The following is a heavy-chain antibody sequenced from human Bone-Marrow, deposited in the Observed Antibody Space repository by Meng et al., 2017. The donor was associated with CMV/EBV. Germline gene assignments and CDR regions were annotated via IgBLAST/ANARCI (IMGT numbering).Heavy chain of an antibody. Sequence: ASVKVSCKASGYSFTAYYVHWVRQAPGQGLEWLGIINPRTGTTRYAQNFHDRLTMTADTSTATVYMDLRSLTSDDTAVYFCARGFVSGYRLDYWGQGKLV. J-gene: IGHJ4*02. CDR1: GYSFTAYY. D-gene: IGHD5-18*01. CDR2: INPRTGTT. V-gene: IGHV1-46*01. CDR3: ARGFVSGYRLDY.